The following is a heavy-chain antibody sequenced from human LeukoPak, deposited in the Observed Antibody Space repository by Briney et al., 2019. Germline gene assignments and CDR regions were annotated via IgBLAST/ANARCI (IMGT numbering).Heavy chain of an antibody. CDR2: INTDESKI. CDR1: GFTFSSHW. J-gene: IGHJ4*02. D-gene: IGHD2-15*01. CDR3: ARGGLFKYFFDY. Sequence: GGSLRLSCAASGFTFSSHWMHWVRQTPGTGLVWVSRINTDESKINHADSVKGRFTISRDNAKNMLYLQMNSLRAEDTAVYYCARGGLFKYFFDYWGQGTPVTVSS. V-gene: IGHV3-74*01.